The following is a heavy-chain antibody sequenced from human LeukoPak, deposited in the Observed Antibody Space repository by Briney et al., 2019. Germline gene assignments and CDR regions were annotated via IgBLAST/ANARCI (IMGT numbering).Heavy chain of an antibody. CDR3: AKDGSGSTSWYYMDV. CDR2: IWYDGSNK. CDR1: GFTFSSYG. Sequence: GGSLRLSCAASGFTFSSYGMHWVRQAPGKGLEWVAVIWYDGSNKYYADSVKGRFTISRDNSKNTLYRQMNSLRAEDTAVYYCAKDGSGSTSWYYMDVWGKGTTVTVSS. J-gene: IGHJ6*03. D-gene: IGHD1-26*01. V-gene: IGHV3-33*06.